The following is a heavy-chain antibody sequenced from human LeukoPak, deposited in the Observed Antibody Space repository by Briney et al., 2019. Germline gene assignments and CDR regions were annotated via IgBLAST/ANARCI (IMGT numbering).Heavy chain of an antibody. J-gene: IGHJ5*02. D-gene: IGHD2-15*01. CDR3: ARDLGCSGGSCYGWFDP. Sequence: SETLSLTCAVYGGSFSGYYWSWIRQPPGKGLEWIGEINHSGSTNYNPSLKSRVTISVDTSKNQFSLKLSSVTAADTAVYYCARDLGCSGGSCYGWFDPWGQGTLVTVSS. CDR1: GGSFSGYY. CDR2: INHSGST. V-gene: IGHV4-34*01.